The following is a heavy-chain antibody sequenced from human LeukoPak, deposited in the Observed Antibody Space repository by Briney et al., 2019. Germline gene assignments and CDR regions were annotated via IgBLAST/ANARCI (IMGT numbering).Heavy chain of an antibody. J-gene: IGHJ4*02. D-gene: IGHD2-15*01. CDR2: ISGSGGRT. CDR1: GFTFSNYV. Sequence: PGGSLRLSCAASGFTFSNYVMSWVRQAPGKGLEWVSTISGSGGRTFYADAVKGRFTISRDNSKNTLYVQMNSLRAEDTAVYYCAKNWGYCSGDICYFDYWGQGTLVTVSS. V-gene: IGHV3-23*01. CDR3: AKNWGYCSGDICYFDY.